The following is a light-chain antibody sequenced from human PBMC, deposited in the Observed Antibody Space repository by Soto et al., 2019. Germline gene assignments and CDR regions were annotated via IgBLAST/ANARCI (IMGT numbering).Light chain of an antibody. CDR3: SSYTTSSTRV. V-gene: IGLV2-14*01. J-gene: IGLJ1*01. CDR2: EVS. CDR1: SSDLGTYHF. Sequence: QSALTQPASVSGSPGQSITISCTGTSSDLGTYHFVSWYQQHPDKAPKLMIYEVSNRPSGVSNRFSGSKSGNTASLTISGLQAEDDADYYCSSYTTSSTRVFGTGTKVTVL.